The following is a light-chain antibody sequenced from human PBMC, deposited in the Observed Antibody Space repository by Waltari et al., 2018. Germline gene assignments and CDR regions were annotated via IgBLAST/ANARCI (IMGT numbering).Light chain of an antibody. CDR3: MFWPSNVWV. V-gene: IGLV5-37*01. Sequence: QPVLTQPPSSSASPGDSARLTCTLPSDINVGDFIISWYQQKPGSPPRFLLYYNSDSEKAQRSGVPSRFSGSKDASANAGILLISGLQSEDEADYYCMFWPSNVWVFGGGTKLTVL. J-gene: IGLJ3*02. CDR2: YNSDSEK. CDR1: SDINVGDFI.